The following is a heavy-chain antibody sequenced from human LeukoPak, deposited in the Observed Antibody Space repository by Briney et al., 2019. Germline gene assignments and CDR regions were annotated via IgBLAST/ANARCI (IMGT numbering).Heavy chain of an antibody. CDR3: AREKYVAGEFFQH. J-gene: IGHJ1*01. D-gene: IGHD6-13*01. CDR1: VLTFSDYW. CDR2: IKEDGSEI. Sequence: GGSLRLSCAASVLTFSDYWMSWVRQAPGKGREWVANIKEDGSEISYVHSVKGRFTISRDNARNSLYLQMNSLRDEDTAVYSCAREKYVAGEFFQHWGQGTLVTVSS. V-gene: IGHV3-7*01.